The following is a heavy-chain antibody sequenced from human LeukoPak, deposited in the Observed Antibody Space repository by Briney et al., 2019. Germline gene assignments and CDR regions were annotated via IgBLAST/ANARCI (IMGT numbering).Heavy chain of an antibody. J-gene: IGHJ4*02. D-gene: IGHD1-26*01. CDR3: ARRGYSESFPFDF. V-gene: IGHV1-2*02. CDR2: INPNSGGT. Sequence: ASVKVSCKASGYTFTGHYMHWVRQAPGQGLEWMGWINPNSGGTNYAREFQGRVTMTRDTSISTAYMELTRLKSDDTAVYYCARRGYSESFPFDFWGQGTLVTVSS. CDR1: GYTFTGHY.